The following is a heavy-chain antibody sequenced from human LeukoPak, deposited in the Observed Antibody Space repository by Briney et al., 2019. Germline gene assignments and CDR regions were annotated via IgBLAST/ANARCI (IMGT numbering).Heavy chain of an antibody. CDR2: IYWNDDK. Sequence: SGPTLVKPTQTLTLTCTFSGFSLSTSGVGVGWIRQPPGKALEWLALIYWNDDKRYSPSLKSRLTITKDTSKNQVVLTMTNMDPVDTAKYYCARHYGSGSYSDFDYWGQGTLVTVSS. CDR1: GFSLSTSGVG. CDR3: ARHYGSGSYSDFDY. V-gene: IGHV2-5*01. J-gene: IGHJ4*02. D-gene: IGHD3-10*01.